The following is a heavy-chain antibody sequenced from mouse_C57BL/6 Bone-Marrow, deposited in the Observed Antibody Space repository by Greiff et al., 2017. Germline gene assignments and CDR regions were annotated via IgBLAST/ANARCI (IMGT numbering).Heavy chain of an antibody. V-gene: IGHV1-64*01. J-gene: IGHJ2*01. CDR1: GYTFTSYW. CDR2: IHPNSGST. CDR3: AIEYYGKGDY. Sequence: QVQLKQPGAELVKPGASVKLSCKASGYTFTSYWMHWVKQRPGQGLEWIGMIHPNSGSTNYNEKFKSKATLTVDKSSSTAYMQLSSLTSEDSAVYYCAIEYYGKGDYWGQGTTLTVSS. D-gene: IGHD1-1*01.